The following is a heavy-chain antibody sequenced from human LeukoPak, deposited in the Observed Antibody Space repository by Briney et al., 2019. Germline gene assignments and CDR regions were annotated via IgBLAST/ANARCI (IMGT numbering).Heavy chain of an antibody. CDR2: IRASGST. CDR1: GVSITSGTYY. Sequence: SETLSLTCTVSGVSITSGTYYWSWIRQPAGTGLESIGRIRASGSTDYNPSLKSRLTISVDTSKNQFSLRLSFVTAADVAVYYCARGVGSSESNWFDPWGQGTLVTVSS. CDR3: ARGVGSSESNWFDP. D-gene: IGHD3-10*01. V-gene: IGHV4-61*02. J-gene: IGHJ5*02.